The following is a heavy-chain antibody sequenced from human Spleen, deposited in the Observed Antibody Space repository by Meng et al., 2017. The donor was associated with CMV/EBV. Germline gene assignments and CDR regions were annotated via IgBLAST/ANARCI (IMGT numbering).Heavy chain of an antibody. Sequence: GSLRLSCSVSGNSITSHNEYWGWIRQPPGQRLEWIANIHYSGSAYYNSSLQSRVTISVDTSKNLFSLRLTSVTAADTAMYYCARDMSSGLYYFDHWGRGTLVTVSS. CDR3: ARDMSSGLYYFDH. CDR1: GNSITSHNEY. V-gene: IGHV4-39*07. D-gene: IGHD3-3*01. CDR2: IHYSGSA. J-gene: IGHJ4*01.